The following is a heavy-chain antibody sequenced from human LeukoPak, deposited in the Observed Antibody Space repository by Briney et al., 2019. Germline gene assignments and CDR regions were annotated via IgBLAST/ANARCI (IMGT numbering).Heavy chain of an antibody. J-gene: IGHJ4*02. CDR2: MKQNGREA. V-gene: IGHV3-7*03. CDR1: GFTVSSNY. CDR3: ARDATYCLDC. D-gene: IGHD1-26*01. Sequence: PGGSLRLPCAASGFTVSSNYMSWVRQAPGKGLEWVAHMKQNGREAYYVDSVKGRFTISRDNAKNSLFLQMNSLRAEDTAVYYCARDATYCLDCWGQGTLVTVSS.